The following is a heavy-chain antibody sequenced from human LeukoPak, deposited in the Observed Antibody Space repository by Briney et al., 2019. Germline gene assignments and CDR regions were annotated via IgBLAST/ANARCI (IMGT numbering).Heavy chain of an antibody. V-gene: IGHV4-61*02. CDR1: GGSISSGSYY. J-gene: IGHJ4*02. CDR2: IYTSGST. D-gene: IGHD6-6*01. CDR3: ARGTLTLQLAFDY. Sequence: SETLSLTCTVSGGSISSGSYYWSWIRQPAGKGLEWIGRIYTSGSTNYNPSLKSRVIISVDTSKNQFSLKLSSVTAADTAVYYCARGTLTLQLAFDYWGQETLVTVSS.